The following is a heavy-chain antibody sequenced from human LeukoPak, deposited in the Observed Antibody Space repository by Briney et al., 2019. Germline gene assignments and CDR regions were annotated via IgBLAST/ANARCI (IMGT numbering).Heavy chain of an antibody. CDR1: GGSFSGYY. V-gene: IGHV4-34*01. D-gene: IGHD6-13*01. CDR2: INHSGST. Sequence: PSETLPLTCAVYGGSFSGYYWSWIRQPPGKGLEWIGEINHSGSTNYNPSLKSRVTISVDTSKNQFSLKLSSVTAADTAVYYCARSFSSWRRNWFDPWGQGTLVTVSS. CDR3: ARSFSSWRRNWFDP. J-gene: IGHJ5*02.